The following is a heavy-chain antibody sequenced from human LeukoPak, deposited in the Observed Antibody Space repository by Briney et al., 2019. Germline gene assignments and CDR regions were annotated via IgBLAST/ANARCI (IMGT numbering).Heavy chain of an antibody. V-gene: IGHV4-38-2*01. CDR1: GYSISSSCN. CDR3: VRVVTYYDVWIGHQPGSYYMDV. D-gene: IGHD3-3*01. CDR2: IYHSGST. J-gene: IGHJ6*03. Sequence: PSETLSLTCAVSGYSISSSCNWCCSRQPPGEGVEWIGSIYHSGSTYYTQSVKSRVTISVDTSKNQFSLKLSSVTAADTAVYYCVRVVTYYDVWIGHQPGSYYMDVWGKGTTVTVSS.